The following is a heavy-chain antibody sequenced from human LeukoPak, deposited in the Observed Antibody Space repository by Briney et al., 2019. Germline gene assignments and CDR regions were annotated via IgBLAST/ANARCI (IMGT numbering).Heavy chain of an antibody. CDR1: GYTFTGYY. V-gene: IGHV1-2*02. J-gene: IGHJ5*02. CDR3: ARNHYDILTGSRFDP. D-gene: IGHD3-9*01. Sequence: ASVKVSCKASGYTFTGYYMHWVRQAPGQGLEWMGWINPNSGGTNYAQKFQGRFTMTRDTSISTAYMELSRLRSDDTAVYYCARNHYDILTGSRFDPWGQGTLVTVSS. CDR2: INPNSGGT.